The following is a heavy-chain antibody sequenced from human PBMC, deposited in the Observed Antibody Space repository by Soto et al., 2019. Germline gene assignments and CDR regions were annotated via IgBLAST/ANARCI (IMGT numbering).Heavy chain of an antibody. D-gene: IGHD2-2*02. CDR2: IDPSDSYT. CDR3: ARHASDTPVPDYYYGMDV. V-gene: IGHV5-10-1*01. Sequence: EVQLVQSGAEVKKPGESLRISCKGSGYSFTSYWISWVRQMPGKGLEWMGRIDPSDSYTNYSPSFQGHVTISADKSISTAYLQWSSLKASDTAMYYCARHASDTPVPDYYYGMDVWGQGTTVTVSS. J-gene: IGHJ6*02. CDR1: GYSFTSYW.